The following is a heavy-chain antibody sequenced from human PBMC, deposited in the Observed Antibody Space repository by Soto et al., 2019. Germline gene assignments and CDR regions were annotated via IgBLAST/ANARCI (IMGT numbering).Heavy chain of an antibody. CDR1: GGTFSSYA. CDR3: ARVPEPFITEEWTYGMDV. Sequence: SVKVSCKASGGTFSSYAISWVRQAPGQGXEWMGGIIPIFGTANYAQKFQGRVTITADESTSTAYMELSSLRSEDTAVYYCARVPEPFITEEWTYGMDVWGQGPTVTVSS. CDR2: IIPIFGTA. D-gene: IGHD3-22*01. J-gene: IGHJ6*02. V-gene: IGHV1-69*13.